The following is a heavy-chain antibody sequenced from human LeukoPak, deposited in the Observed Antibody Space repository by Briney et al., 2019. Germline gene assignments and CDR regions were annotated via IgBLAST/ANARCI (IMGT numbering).Heavy chain of an antibody. CDR2: ISGTSSTI. CDR3: ARDRTWIGSFDY. CDR1: GFTFISYS. J-gene: IGHJ4*02. V-gene: IGHV3-48*01. D-gene: IGHD5-12*01. Sequence: GGSLRLFCAASGFTFISYSMNWVRQAPGKGLEWISYISGTSSTIYYADSVKSRFTIPRDNAKNSLYLQMNSLRAEDTAVYYCARDRTWIGSFDYWGQGTLVTVSS.